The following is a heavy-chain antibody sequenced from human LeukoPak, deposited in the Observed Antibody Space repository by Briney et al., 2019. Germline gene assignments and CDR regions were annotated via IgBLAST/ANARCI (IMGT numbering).Heavy chain of an antibody. J-gene: IGHJ5*02. CDR2: IYYSGST. CDR1: GGSISSYY. D-gene: IGHD3-9*01. CDR3: ATTYDILTGIDP. Sequence: SETLSLTCTVSGGSISSYYWSWIRQFPGKGLEWIGYIYYSGSTNYNPSLKSRVTISVDTSKNQFSLKLSSVTAADTAVYYCATTYDILTGIDPWGQGTLVTVSS. V-gene: IGHV4-59*08.